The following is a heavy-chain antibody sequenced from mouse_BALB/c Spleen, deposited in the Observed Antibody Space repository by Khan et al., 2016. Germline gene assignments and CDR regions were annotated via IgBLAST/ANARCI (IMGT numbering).Heavy chain of an antibody. J-gene: IGHJ3*01. CDR2: IYPGSGST. Sequence: QVQLQQPGPELVKPGASVKMSCKASGYTFTDYVISWVKQRTGQGLEWIGEIYPGSGSTYYNEKFKGKATLTADKSSNTAYMQLSSLTSEDSAVYFCASEGGPAWFAYWGQGTLVTVSA. CDR3: ASEGGPAWFAY. D-gene: IGHD1-1*02. CDR1: GYTFTDYV. V-gene: IGHV1-77*01.